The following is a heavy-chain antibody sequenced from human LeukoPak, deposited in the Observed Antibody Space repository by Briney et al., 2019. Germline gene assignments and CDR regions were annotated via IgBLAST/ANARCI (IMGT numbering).Heavy chain of an antibody. CDR3: ARDLKCSSTSCYDVVGDY. V-gene: IGHV1-18*01. J-gene: IGHJ4*02. CDR2: ISAYNGNT. Sequence: ASVKVSCKASGYTFTSYGISWVRQAPGQGLEWMGWISAYNGNTSYAQKLQGRVTLTTDTSTSTAYMELRSLRSDDTAVYYCARDLKCSSTSCYDVVGDYWGQGTLVTVSS. CDR1: GYTFTSYG. D-gene: IGHD2-2*01.